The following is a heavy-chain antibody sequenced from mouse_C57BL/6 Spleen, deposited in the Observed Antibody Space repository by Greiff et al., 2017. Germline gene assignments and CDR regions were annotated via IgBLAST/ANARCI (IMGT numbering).Heavy chain of an antibody. Sequence: VQLQQPGAELVKPGASVKMSCKASGYTFTSYWITWVQQRPGQGLEWIGDIYPGSGSTNYNEKVKSKVTLTVDTSSSTAYMQLSSLTSEDSAVYYGAKEDWATVVATDAMDYWGQGTSVTVSS. J-gene: IGHJ4*01. CDR3: AKEDWATVVATDAMDY. D-gene: IGHD1-1*01. V-gene: IGHV1-55*01. CDR2: IYPGSGST. CDR1: GYTFTSYW.